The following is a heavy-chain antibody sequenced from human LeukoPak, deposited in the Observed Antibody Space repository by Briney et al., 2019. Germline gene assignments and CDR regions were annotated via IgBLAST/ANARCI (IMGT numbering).Heavy chain of an antibody. V-gene: IGHV3-7*01. D-gene: IGHD1-1*01. CDR3: ARDKIEGPTKLDY. Sequence: PGVSLRLSCAASGFTFSSYWMSWVRQAPGKGLEWVANIKQDESEKYYVDSVKGRFTISRDNAKNSLYLQMNSLRAEDTAVYYCARDKIEGPTKLDYWGQGILVTVAS. J-gene: IGHJ4*02. CDR2: IKQDESEK. CDR1: GFTFSSYW.